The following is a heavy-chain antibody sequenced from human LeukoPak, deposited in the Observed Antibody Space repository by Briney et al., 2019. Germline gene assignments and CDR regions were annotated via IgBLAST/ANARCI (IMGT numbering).Heavy chain of an antibody. J-gene: IGHJ6*02. Sequence: VSVKVSCKASGYTFTGYYMHWVRQAPGQGLEWMGWINPNSGGTNYAQKFQGRVTMTRDTSISTAYMELSRLRSDDTAVYYCARSGRDCSGVSCYSYYGMDVWGQGTTVTVSS. CDR2: INPNSGGT. V-gene: IGHV1-2*02. D-gene: IGHD2-15*01. CDR1: GYTFTGYY. CDR3: ARSGRDCSGVSCYSYYGMDV.